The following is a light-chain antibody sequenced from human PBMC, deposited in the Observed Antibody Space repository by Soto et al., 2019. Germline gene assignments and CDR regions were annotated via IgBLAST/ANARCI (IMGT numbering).Light chain of an antibody. CDR3: FSKISGFVYG. CDR1: NTDLGVYGY. CDR2: DVN. Sequence: QSVLAQPSSLSGSFGQSITISCSGPNTDLGVYGYVSWYQHHPGKAPKLLIYDVNNRPSGISDRFSGSKSGDTASLTISGLQAEDEADYFCFSKISGFVYGFGTGTKV. J-gene: IGLJ1*01. V-gene: IGLV2-14*01.